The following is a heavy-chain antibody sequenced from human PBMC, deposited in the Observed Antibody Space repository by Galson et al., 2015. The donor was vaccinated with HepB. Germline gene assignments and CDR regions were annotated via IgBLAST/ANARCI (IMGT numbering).Heavy chain of an antibody. CDR2: ISYDGGTQ. D-gene: IGHD2-21*02. Sequence: SLRLSCAASGFTFNKYAMHWVRQAPGKGPEWVAVISYDGGTQYYADSVKGRFTISRDNSKNTLYLEMNSLRPEDTAVYYCARDGGKVTFYFDSWGQGILVTVSS. J-gene: IGHJ4*02. CDR3: ARDGGKVTFYFDS. CDR1: GFTFNKYA. V-gene: IGHV3-30-3*01.